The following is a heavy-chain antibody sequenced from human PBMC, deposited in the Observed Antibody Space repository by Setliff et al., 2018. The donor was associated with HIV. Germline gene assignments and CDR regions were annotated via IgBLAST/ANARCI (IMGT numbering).Heavy chain of an antibody. CDR1: GGSIGSTDYY. D-gene: IGHD3-16*01. CDR2: IGYSGNT. V-gene: IGHV4-39*07. Sequence: TLSLTCTVSGGSIGSTDYYWGWIRQPPGKGLEWIGTIGYSGNTYYNPSLKSRVTISVDTSKNQFSLKLSSVTAADTAVYYCASGGVDFVWGSYSPVPIWGQGTMVTVS. CDR3: ASGGVDFVWGSYSPVPI. J-gene: IGHJ3*02.